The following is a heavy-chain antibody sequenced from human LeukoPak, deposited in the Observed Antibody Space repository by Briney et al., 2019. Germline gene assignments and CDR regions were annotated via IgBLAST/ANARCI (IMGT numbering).Heavy chain of an antibody. J-gene: IGHJ5*01. D-gene: IGHD6-13*01. CDR2: ISSRGSAI. CDR3: ARESAGSWTIFDS. Sequence: GGSLRLSCAASGFTFSDYYMSWIRQAPGKGLEWLSYISSRGSAIYFADSVKGRFTTSRDNARNSLYLEVSSLRVDDTAVYYCARESAGSWTIFDSWGQGTLVTVSS. CDR1: GFTFSDYY. V-gene: IGHV3-11*01.